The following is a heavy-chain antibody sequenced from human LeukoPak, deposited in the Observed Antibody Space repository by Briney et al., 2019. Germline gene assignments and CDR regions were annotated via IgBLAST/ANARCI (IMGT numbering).Heavy chain of an antibody. CDR1: GFTFSSYG. CDR2: IRYDGSNK. V-gene: IGHV3-30*02. Sequence: GGSLRLSCAASGFTFSSYGMHWVRQAPGKGLEWVAFIRYDGSNKYYADSVKGRFTISRDNSKNTPYLQMNSLRAEDTAVYYCAKGNWNYPKVIDYWGQGTLVTVSS. CDR3: AKGNWNYPKVIDY. D-gene: IGHD1-7*01. J-gene: IGHJ4*02.